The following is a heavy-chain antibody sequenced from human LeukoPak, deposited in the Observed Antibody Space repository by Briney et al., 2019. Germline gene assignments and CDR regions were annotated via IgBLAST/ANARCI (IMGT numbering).Heavy chain of an antibody. V-gene: IGHV3-7*03. CDR3: ARESYYFDY. Sequence: PGGSLRLSCAASGFTVSSYWLTWVRQAPGKGLEWVANIKEDGREKYYMDCVKGRFTISRDNAKNSLYLQINSLRVDDTAVYYCARESYYFDYWGQGTPVTVSS. J-gene: IGHJ4*02. D-gene: IGHD3-16*02. CDR2: IKEDGREK. CDR1: GFTVSSYW.